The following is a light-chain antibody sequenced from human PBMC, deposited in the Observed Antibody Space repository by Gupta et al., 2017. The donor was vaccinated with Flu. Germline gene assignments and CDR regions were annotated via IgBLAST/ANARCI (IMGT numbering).Light chain of an antibody. J-gene: IGKJ1*01. CDR2: KAS. V-gene: IGKV1-5*03. Sequence: VGDRVTITCRASQSVSSRLTWYQQNPGKAPKLLIYKASTLESGVPSRFSGSGSGTEFTLTISSLQPDDFATYYCQQYDLYWTFGQGTKVEIK. CDR3: QQYDLYWT. CDR1: QSVSSR.